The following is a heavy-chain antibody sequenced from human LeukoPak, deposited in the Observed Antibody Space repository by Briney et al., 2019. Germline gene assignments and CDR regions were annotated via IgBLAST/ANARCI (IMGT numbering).Heavy chain of an antibody. CDR3: ARYSSSSYYMDV. CDR2: FDPEDGET. CDR1: GYTLTELS. J-gene: IGHJ6*03. V-gene: IGHV1-24*01. Sequence: ASVKVSCKVSGYTLTELSMHWVRQAPGKGLEWIGGFDPEDGETIYAQKFQGRVTITRNTSISTAYMELSSLRSEDTAVYYCARYSSSSYYMDVWGKGTTVTVSS. D-gene: IGHD6-13*01.